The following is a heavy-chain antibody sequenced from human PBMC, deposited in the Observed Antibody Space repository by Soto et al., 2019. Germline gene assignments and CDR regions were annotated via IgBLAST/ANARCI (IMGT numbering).Heavy chain of an antibody. CDR2: ISYDGSNK. Sequence: GGSLRLSCAASGFTFSSYAMHWVRQAPGKGLEWVAVISYDGSNKYYADSVKGRFTISRDNSKNTLYLQMNSLRAEDTAVYYCARAPLQPPYFDYWGQGTLVTVSS. D-gene: IGHD1-1*01. J-gene: IGHJ4*02. CDR3: ARAPLQPPYFDY. V-gene: IGHV3-30-3*01. CDR1: GFTFSSYA.